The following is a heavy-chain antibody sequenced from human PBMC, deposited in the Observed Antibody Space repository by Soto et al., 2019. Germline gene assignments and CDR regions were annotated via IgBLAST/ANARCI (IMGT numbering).Heavy chain of an antibody. CDR1: GGTLHSYG. J-gene: IGHJ4*02. Sequence: QVQLVQSGAEVKKPGSSVRVSCKVSGGTLHSYGITWVRQAPGQGLEWMGGIIPIFGTTDYAQKFQGRLMITADESTNTAYMELTSLTSEDTAVYYCARAAPHVVVVSFFDYWGQGTLVTVSS. CDR2: IIPIFGTT. D-gene: IGHD2-21*01. CDR3: ARAAPHVVVVSFFDY. V-gene: IGHV1-69*01.